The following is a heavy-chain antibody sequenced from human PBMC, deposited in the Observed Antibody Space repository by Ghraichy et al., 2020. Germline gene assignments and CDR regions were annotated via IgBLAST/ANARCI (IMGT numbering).Heavy chain of an antibody. CDR2: INHSGST. V-gene: IGHV4-34*01. J-gene: IGHJ5*02. Sequence: SQTLSLTCAVYGGSFSGYYWSWIRQPPGKGLEWIGEINHSGSTNYNPSLKSRVTISVDTSKNQFSLKLSSVTAADTAVYYCARFGPGYSSSWYLPRWFDPWGQGTLVTVSS. D-gene: IGHD6-13*01. CDR1: GGSFSGYY. CDR3: ARFGPGYSSSWYLPRWFDP.